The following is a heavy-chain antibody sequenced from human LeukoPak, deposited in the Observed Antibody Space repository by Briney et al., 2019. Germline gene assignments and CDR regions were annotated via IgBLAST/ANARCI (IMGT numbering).Heavy chain of an antibody. CDR3: ARNNGMDV. J-gene: IGHJ6*02. CDR2: VNRGGSET. Sequence: GGSLRLSCAASGFALSSHWMTWVRQVPGRGPEWVANVNRGGSETYYLDSVKGRFTISRDNAKNSLYLQMNSLRAEDTALYHCARNNGMDVWGQGTTVIVSS. CDR1: GFALSSHW. V-gene: IGHV3-7*03.